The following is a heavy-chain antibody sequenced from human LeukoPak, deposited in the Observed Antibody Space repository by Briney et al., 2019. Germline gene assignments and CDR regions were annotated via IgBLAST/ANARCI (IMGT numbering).Heavy chain of an antibody. CDR2: FDPEDGET. CDR3: ARDPDYGGNSYEAYFDY. D-gene: IGHD4-23*01. Sequence: ASVKVSCKVSGYTLTELSMHWVRQAPGKGLEWMGGFDPEDGETIYAQKFQGRVTMTEDTSTDTAYMELSSLRSEDTAVYYCARDPDYGGNSYEAYFDYWGQGTLVTVSS. CDR1: GYTLTELS. J-gene: IGHJ4*02. V-gene: IGHV1-24*01.